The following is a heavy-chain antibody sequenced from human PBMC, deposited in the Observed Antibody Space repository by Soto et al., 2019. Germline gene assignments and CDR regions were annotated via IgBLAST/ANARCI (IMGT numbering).Heavy chain of an antibody. Sequence: GGSLRLSCAASGFTFDDYAMHWVRQAPGKGLEWVSGISWNSGSIGYADSVKGRFTISRDNAKNSLYLQMNSLRAEDTALYYCAKEALIAAAGKPYYFDYWGQGTLVTVSS. CDR2: ISWNSGSI. V-gene: IGHV3-9*01. CDR3: AKEALIAAAGKPYYFDY. D-gene: IGHD6-13*01. CDR1: GFTFDDYA. J-gene: IGHJ4*02.